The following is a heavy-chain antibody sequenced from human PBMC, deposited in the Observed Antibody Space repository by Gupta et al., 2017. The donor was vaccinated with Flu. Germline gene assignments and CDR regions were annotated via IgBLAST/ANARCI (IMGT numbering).Heavy chain of an antibody. CDR1: GYSFTGSW. V-gene: IGHV5-51*01. D-gene: IGHD2-2*02. CDR3: ARSYCSSTSCYMGYYYYGMDV. J-gene: IGHJ6*02. Sequence: EVQLVLSGAEAQTPAESLQLSRRGSGYSFTGSWIGRVRQMPGKGLGRMGIIYPGDSDTRYSPSFQGQVTISADKSSSTAYLQWSSLKASDTAMYYCARSYCSSTSCYMGYYYYGMDVWGQGTTVTVSS. CDR2: IYPGDSDT.